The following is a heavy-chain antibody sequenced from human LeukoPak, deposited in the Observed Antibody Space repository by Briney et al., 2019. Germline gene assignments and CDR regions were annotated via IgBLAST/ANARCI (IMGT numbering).Heavy chain of an antibody. CDR1: GFTFSSNY. CDR2: IYGGGKT. Sequence: GGSLRLSCAASGFTFSSNYMTWVRQAPGKGLEWVSVIYGGGKTYYADSVKGRFTVSRDNSKNTVDLQMNSLRAEDTAMYYCARDNSGYPGLADWGQGTLVTVSS. D-gene: IGHD3-22*01. CDR3: ARDNSGYPGLAD. V-gene: IGHV3-53*01. J-gene: IGHJ4*02.